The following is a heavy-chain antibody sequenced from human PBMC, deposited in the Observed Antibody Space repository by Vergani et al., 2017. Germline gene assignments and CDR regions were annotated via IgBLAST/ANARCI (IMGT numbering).Heavy chain of an antibody. CDR1: GFTFSSYS. J-gene: IGHJ3*02. CDR3: AKGVLRYCSSTSCYAFDI. Sequence: EVQLVESGGGLVKPGGSLRLSCAASGFTFSSYSMNWVRQAPGKGLEWVSSISSSSSYIYYADSVKGRFTISRDNSKNTLYLQMNSLRAEDTAVYYCAKGVLRYCSSTSCYAFDIWGQGTMVTVSS. D-gene: IGHD2-2*01. CDR2: ISSSSSYI. V-gene: IGHV3-21*04.